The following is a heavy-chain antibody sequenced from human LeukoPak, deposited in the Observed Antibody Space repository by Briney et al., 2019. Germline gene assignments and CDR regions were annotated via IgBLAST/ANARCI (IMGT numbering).Heavy chain of an antibody. D-gene: IGHD1-20*01. V-gene: IGHV1-2*06. CDR1: GGTFSSYA. CDR3: ARDASNWSAFDS. Sequence: VKVSCKASGGTFSSYAISWVRQAPGQGLEWMGRINPNSGVTYYAQKFQGRVTMTSDTSITTAYMELSSLTSDDTATYYCARDASNWSAFDSWGQGTLVIVSS. CDR2: INPNSGVT. J-gene: IGHJ5*01.